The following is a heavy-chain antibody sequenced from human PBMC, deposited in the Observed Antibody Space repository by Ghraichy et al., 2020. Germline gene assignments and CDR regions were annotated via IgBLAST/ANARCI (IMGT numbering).Heavy chain of an antibody. J-gene: IGHJ4*02. CDR2: IYSGGST. V-gene: IGHV3-53*01. D-gene: IGHD5-24*01. Sequence: LSLTCAASGFTVSNNYMAWVRQAPGKGLEWVSIIYSGGSTYYADSVKGRFTISRDSSKNTVYLQMNSLRAEDTAVYYCARNLGDGCWGQGTLVTVSS. CDR1: GFTVSNNY. CDR3: ARNLGDGC.